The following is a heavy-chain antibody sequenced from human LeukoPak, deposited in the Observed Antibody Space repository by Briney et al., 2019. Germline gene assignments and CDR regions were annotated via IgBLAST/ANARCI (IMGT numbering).Heavy chain of an antibody. CDR2: IYHSGST. J-gene: IGHJ6*03. CDR1: GGSISSSNW. V-gene: IGHV4-4*02. Sequence: SETLSLTCAVSGGSISSSNWWSWVRQPPGKGLEWIGEIYHSGSTNYNPSLRSRVTISVDTSKNQFSLKLSSVTAADTAVYYCARDLLGIGPSTGDYYYYMDVWGKGTTVTVSS. CDR3: ARDLLGIGPSTGDYYYYMDV. D-gene: IGHD2-8*02.